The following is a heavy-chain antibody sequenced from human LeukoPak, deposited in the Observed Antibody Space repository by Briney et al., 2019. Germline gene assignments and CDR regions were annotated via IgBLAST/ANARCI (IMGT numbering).Heavy chain of an antibody. CDR2: IYYSGST. CDR1: GGSISSYY. V-gene: IGHV4-59*12. Sequence: SETLSLTCTVSGGSISSYYWSWIRQPPGKGLEWIGYIYYSGSTNYNPSLKSRVTISVDTSKNQFSLKLSSVTAADTAVYYCARDSWEPYWFDPWGQGTLVTVSS. CDR3: ARDSWEPYWFDP. J-gene: IGHJ5*02. D-gene: IGHD1-26*01.